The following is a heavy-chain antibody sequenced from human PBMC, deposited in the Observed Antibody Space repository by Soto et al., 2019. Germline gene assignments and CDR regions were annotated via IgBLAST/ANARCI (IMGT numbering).Heavy chain of an antibody. Sequence: TSETLSLTCTVSVGSISSGDYYWCWIRQHPGKGLEWIGYIYYSGSTYYNPSLKSRVTISVDTSKNQFSLKLSSVTAADTAVYYGARDRRPRSWFDPWGQGTLVTVSS. CDR3: ARDRRPRSWFDP. CDR2: IYYSGST. V-gene: IGHV4-31*03. CDR1: VGSISSGDYY. D-gene: IGHD3-10*01. J-gene: IGHJ5*02.